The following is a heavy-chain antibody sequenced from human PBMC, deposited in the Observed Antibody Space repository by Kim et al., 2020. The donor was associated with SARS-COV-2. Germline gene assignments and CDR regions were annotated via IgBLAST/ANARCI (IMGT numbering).Heavy chain of an antibody. Sequence: ASVKVSCKASGYTFTSYYMHWVRQAPGQGLEWMGIINPSGGSTSYAQKFQGRVTMTRDTSTSTVYMELSSLRSEDTAVYYCAVPIVVVPATPWLGAFDIWGQGTMVTVSS. J-gene: IGHJ3*02. CDR3: AVPIVVVPATPWLGAFDI. CDR1: GYTFTSYY. D-gene: IGHD2-2*01. V-gene: IGHV1-46*01. CDR2: INPSGGST.